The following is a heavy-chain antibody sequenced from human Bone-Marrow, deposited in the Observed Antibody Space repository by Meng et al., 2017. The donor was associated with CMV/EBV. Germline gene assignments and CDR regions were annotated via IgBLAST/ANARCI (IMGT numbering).Heavy chain of an antibody. V-gene: IGHV3-30*04. Sequence: GGSLRLSCAASGFTFNNYAMHWVRQAPGKGLEWVAIISLDGINKYIADSVKGRFTISRDNSKKILYLQMNSLRADDTAVYYCARDRSSLDFWSGFLGWLDPWGQGTRVTVSS. CDR3: ARDRSSLDFWSGFLGWLDP. J-gene: IGHJ5*02. CDR1: GFTFNNYA. D-gene: IGHD3-3*01. CDR2: ISLDGINK.